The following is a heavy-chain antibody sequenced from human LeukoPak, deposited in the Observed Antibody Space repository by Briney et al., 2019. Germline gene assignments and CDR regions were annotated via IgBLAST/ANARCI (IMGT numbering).Heavy chain of an antibody. D-gene: IGHD6-13*01. V-gene: IGHV5-51*01. CDR1: GYSFTNYW. J-gene: IGHJ4*02. CDR3: ARQTFGRYSSTWSPTDY. CDR2: IYPGDSDT. Sequence: GESLKISCKGSGYSFTNYWIGWVRQMPGKGLEWMGVIYPGDSDTRYSPSFQGQVTISADNSISTAYLQWSSLKASDTAMYYCARQTFGRYSSTWSPTDYWGQGTLVTVSS.